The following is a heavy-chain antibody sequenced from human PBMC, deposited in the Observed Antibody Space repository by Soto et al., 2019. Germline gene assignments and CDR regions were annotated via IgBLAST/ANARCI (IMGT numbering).Heavy chain of an antibody. J-gene: IGHJ4*02. D-gene: IGHD4-4*01. CDR2: ISGSGGST. V-gene: IGHV3-23*01. CDR1: GFTLSSYA. Sequence: WGSMGLSCSASGFTLSSYAMSWVRQAPGKGLEWVSAISGSGGSTYYADSVKGRFTISRDNSKNTLYLQMNGLRAEDPAVYYGAKIAPTFGYSSFYWGQGTRVTASS. CDR3: AKIAPTFGYSSFY.